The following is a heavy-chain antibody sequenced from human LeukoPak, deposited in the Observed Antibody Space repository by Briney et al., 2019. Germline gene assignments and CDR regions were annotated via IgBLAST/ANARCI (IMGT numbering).Heavy chain of an antibody. CDR2: INPSGGTT. Sequence: ASVKVSCKASGYTFTSYYIHWVRQAPGQGLEWMGIINPSGGTTTNAQRFQGRITLTRDTSTNTVYMELRSLTSEDTAVYYCARVRGGSYQGGDYWGRGTLVTVSS. D-gene: IGHD1-26*01. J-gene: IGHJ4*02. CDR1: GYTFTSYY. CDR3: ARVRGGSYQGGDY. V-gene: IGHV1-46*01.